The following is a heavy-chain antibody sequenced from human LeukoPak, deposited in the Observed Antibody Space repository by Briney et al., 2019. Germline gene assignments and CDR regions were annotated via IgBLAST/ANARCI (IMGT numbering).Heavy chain of an antibody. J-gene: IGHJ4*02. CDR3: ARVGMYYYDSSGYYDYFDY. CDR1: GYTFTSYG. D-gene: IGHD3-22*01. CDR2: ISAYNGNT. V-gene: IGHV1-18*01. Sequence: GASVKVSCKASGYTFTSYGISWVRQAPGQGLEWMGWISAYNGNTNYAQKLQGRVTMTTDTSTSTAYMELRSLRSDDTAVYYCARVGMYYYDSSGYYDYFDYWGQGTLVTVSS.